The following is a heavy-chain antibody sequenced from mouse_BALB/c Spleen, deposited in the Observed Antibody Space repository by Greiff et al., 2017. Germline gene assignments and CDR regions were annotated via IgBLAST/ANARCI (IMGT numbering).Heavy chain of an antibody. CDR3: TRSLYYYGSGGFAY. CDR1: GYTFTSYW. J-gene: IGHJ3*01. D-gene: IGHD1-1*01. V-gene: IGHV1S81*02. Sequence: QVQLQQPGSELVRPGASVKLSCKASGYTFTSYWMHWVKQRPGQGLEWIGEINPSNGGTNFNEKFKSKATLTVDKSSSTAYMQLSSLTSEDSAVYYCTRSLYYYGSGGFAYWGQGTLVTVSA. CDR2: INPSNGGT.